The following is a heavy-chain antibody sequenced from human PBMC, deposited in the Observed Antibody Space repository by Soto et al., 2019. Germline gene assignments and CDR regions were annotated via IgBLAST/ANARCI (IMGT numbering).Heavy chain of an antibody. V-gene: IGHV3-74*01. J-gene: IGHJ4*02. Sequence: GGSLRLSCAASGFTFSSYWMHWVRQAPGKGLVWVSRINSDGSSTSYADSVKGRFTISRDNAKNTLYLQMNSLRAEDTSVYYCARDPGFGVVIHFDYWGQGTLVTVSS. D-gene: IGHD3-3*01. CDR2: INSDGSST. CDR1: GFTFSSYW. CDR3: ARDPGFGVVIHFDY.